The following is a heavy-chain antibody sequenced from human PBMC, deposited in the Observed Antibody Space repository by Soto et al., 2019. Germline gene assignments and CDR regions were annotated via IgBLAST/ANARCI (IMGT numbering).Heavy chain of an antibody. D-gene: IGHD2-8*01. J-gene: IGHJ6*02. CDR2: IYYSGST. V-gene: IGHV4-59*01. CDR1: GGSISSYY. Sequence: SETLSLTCTVSGGSISSYYWSWIRQPPGKGLEWIGYIYYSGSTNYNPSLKSRVTISVDTSKNQFSLKLSSVTAADTAVYYCARDLRYCTNGVCYYYYYGMDVWGQGTTVTVSS. CDR3: ARDLRYCTNGVCYYYYYGMDV.